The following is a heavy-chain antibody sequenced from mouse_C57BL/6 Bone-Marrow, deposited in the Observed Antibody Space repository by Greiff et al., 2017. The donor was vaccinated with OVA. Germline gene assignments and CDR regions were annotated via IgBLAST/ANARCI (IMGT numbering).Heavy chain of an antibody. D-gene: IGHD2-4*01. CDR1: GFNIKDDY. J-gene: IGHJ4*01. CDR2: IDPENGDT. Sequence: EVKLQESGAELVRPGASVKLSCTASGFNIKDDYMHWVKQRPEQGLEWIGWIDPENGDTEYASKFQGKATITADTSSNTAYLQLSSLTSEDTAVYYCHYYDKRDAMDYWGQGTSVTVSS. V-gene: IGHV14-4*01. CDR3: HYYDKRDAMDY.